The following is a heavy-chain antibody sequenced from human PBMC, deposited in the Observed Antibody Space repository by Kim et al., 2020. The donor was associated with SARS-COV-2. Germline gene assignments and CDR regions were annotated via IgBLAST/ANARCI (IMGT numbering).Heavy chain of an antibody. CDR3: ARGILTWSVGEEH. J-gene: IGHJ1*01. D-gene: IGHD3-3*01. Sequence: YAQKFQGRVTMTRNTSISTAYMELSSLRSEDTAVYYCARGILTWSVGEEHWGQGTLVTVSS. V-gene: IGHV1-8*01.